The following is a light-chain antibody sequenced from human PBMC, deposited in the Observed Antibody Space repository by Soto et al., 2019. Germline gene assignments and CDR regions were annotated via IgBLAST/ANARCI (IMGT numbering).Light chain of an antibody. Sequence: EIVLTQSPATLSLSPGERATLSCRASQSVSSYLAWYQQKPGQSPRLLIYAAISRATGIPERFSGSGSETDFTLTIYRLEPEDFAVYYCQQYGSSPYTFGQGTKLEIK. CDR2: AAI. CDR1: QSVSSY. CDR3: QQYGSSPYT. J-gene: IGKJ2*01. V-gene: IGKV3-20*01.